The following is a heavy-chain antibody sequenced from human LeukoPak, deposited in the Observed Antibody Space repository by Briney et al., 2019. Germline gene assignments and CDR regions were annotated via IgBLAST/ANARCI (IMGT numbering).Heavy chain of an antibody. CDR1: GFTFSSYA. D-gene: IGHD2-2*01. CDR2: ISGSGGST. V-gene: IGHV3-23*01. J-gene: IGHJ4*02. Sequence: GGSLRLSCAASGFTFSSYAMSWVRQAPGKGLEWVSAISGSGGSTYYADSVKGRFTISRGNSKNTLYLQMNSLRAEDTAVYYCAKDITLGYCSSTSCYAGDYWGQGTLVTVSS. CDR3: AKDITLGYCSSTSCYAGDY.